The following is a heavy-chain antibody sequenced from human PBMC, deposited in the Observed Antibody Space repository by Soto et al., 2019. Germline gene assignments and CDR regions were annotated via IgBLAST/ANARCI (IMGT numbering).Heavy chain of an antibody. V-gene: IGHV3-21*01. CDR2: ISSSSSYI. Sequence: EVQLVESGGGLVKPGGSLRLSCAASGFTFSSYSMNWVRQAPGKGLEWVSSISSSSSYIYYADSVKGRFTISRDNAKNSLYLQMNSLRAEDTAVYYCARDHRSVDFLVPVRASPRRDYGMDVRGQGTTVTVSS. CDR1: GFTFSSYS. CDR3: ARDHRSVDFLVPVRASPRRDYGMDV. J-gene: IGHJ6*02. D-gene: IGHD3-3*01.